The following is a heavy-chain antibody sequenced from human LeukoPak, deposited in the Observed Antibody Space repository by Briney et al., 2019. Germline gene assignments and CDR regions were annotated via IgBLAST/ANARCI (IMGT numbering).Heavy chain of an antibody. V-gene: IGHV4-39*01. CDR2: INYSGST. CDR1: GDSITISTYF. Sequence: PSETLSLTCTVSGDSITISTYFWGWIRQPPGKGLEWIGSINYSGSTFYNPSLKSRVTISLGASRNRFSLKVNSVTASDTAVYYCTRISKLGEPHFWGQGSLVTVSS. J-gene: IGHJ4*02. D-gene: IGHD3-10*01. CDR3: TRISKLGEPHF.